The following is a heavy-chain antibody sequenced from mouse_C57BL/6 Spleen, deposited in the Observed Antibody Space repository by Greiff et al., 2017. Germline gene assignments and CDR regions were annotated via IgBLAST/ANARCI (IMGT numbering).Heavy chain of an antibody. D-gene: IGHD2-5*01. CDR1: GYTFTSYW. CDR3: ARRYSNYLYYYAMDY. Sequence: QVQLQQPGAELVKPGASVKLSCKASGYTFTSYWMHWVKQRPGQSLEWIGMIHPNSGSTNYNEKFKSKATLTVDKSSSTAYMQLSSLTSEDSAVYYCARRYSNYLYYYAMDYWGQGTSVTVSS. J-gene: IGHJ4*01. CDR2: IHPNSGST. V-gene: IGHV1-64*01.